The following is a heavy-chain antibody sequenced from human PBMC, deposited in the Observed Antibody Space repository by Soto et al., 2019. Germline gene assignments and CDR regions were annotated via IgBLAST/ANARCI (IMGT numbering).Heavy chain of an antibody. Sequence: EVQLVESGGGLVKTGGSLRLSCAASGFTFSNAWMNWVRQAPGKGLEWVGRIKSKTDGGTTDYAAPVKGRFTISRDDSKNTLYLQMNSLKTEDTAVYYCTTVNALHDYVWGSYRFDYWGQGTLVTVSS. J-gene: IGHJ4*02. CDR1: GFTFSNAW. CDR3: TTVNALHDYVWGSYRFDY. V-gene: IGHV3-15*07. CDR2: IKSKTDGGTT. D-gene: IGHD3-16*02.